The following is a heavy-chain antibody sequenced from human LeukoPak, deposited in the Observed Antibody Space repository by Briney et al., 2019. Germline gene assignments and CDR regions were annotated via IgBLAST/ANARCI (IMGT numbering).Heavy chain of an antibody. V-gene: IGHV4-34*01. D-gene: IGHD5-12*01. CDR2: INHSGST. Sequence: SETLSLTCAVYGGSFSGYYWSWIRQPPGKGLEWIGEINHSGSTNYNPSLKSRVTISVDTSKNQFSLKLNPVTAADTAVYYCARESGYHWESSYDYWGQGTLVTVSS. J-gene: IGHJ4*02. CDR3: ARESGYHWESSYDY. CDR1: GGSFSGYY.